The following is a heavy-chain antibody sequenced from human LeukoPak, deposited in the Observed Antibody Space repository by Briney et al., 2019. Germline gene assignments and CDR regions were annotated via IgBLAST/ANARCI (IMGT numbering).Heavy chain of an antibody. CDR2: ISSSSSTI. Sequence: GGSLRLSCAASGFIFSSYIMNWVRQAPGKGLECVSYISSSSSTIYYADSVKGRFTISRDNVRNSLYLQMNSLRAEDTAVYYCARERLRGYNYGLDYWGQGTLVIVSS. CDR1: GFIFSSYI. J-gene: IGHJ4*02. D-gene: IGHD5-18*01. CDR3: ARERLRGYNYGLDY. V-gene: IGHV3-48*01.